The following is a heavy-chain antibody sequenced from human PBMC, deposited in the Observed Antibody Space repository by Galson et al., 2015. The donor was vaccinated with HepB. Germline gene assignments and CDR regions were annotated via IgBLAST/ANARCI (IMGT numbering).Heavy chain of an antibody. CDR1: GYTFTSYD. V-gene: IGHV1-8*01. Sequence: SVKVSCKASGYTFTSYDINWVRQATGQGLEWMGWMNPNSGNTGYAQKFQGRVTMTRNTSISTAYMELSSLRSEDTAVYYCARAHYYDSSGSLTFDYWGQGTLVTVSS. J-gene: IGHJ4*02. CDR2: MNPNSGNT. CDR3: ARAHYYDSSGSLTFDY. D-gene: IGHD3-22*01.